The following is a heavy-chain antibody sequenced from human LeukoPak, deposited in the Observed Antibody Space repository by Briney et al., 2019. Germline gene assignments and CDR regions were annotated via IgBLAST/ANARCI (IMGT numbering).Heavy chain of an antibody. Sequence: GGSLRLSCAASGFTFSTYWMTWVRQAPGKGPEWVANVKEDGSATYYVDSVKGRFTISRDNAKKSLYLQMNSLRVEDTAVYYCARDSPGYLAYDSWGQGTLVTVSS. V-gene: IGHV3-7*04. J-gene: IGHJ4*02. D-gene: IGHD1-1*01. CDR3: ARDSPGYLAYDS. CDR2: VKEDGSAT. CDR1: GFTFSTYW.